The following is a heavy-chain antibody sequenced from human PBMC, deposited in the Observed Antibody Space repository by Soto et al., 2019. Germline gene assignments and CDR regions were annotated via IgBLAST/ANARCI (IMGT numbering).Heavy chain of an antibody. CDR1: GFTVSINY. Sequence: EVQLVESGGGLVQPGGSLRLSCAASGFTVSINYMSWVRQAAGKGLEWVSVIYSGGSTYYADSVKGRFTISRHNSKNTLYLQMNSLRAKDTAVYYCARSAGLGELSTIDYWGQGTLVTVSS. D-gene: IGHD3-16*02. CDR2: IYSGGST. J-gene: IGHJ4*02. CDR3: ARSAGLGELSTIDY. V-gene: IGHV3-53*04.